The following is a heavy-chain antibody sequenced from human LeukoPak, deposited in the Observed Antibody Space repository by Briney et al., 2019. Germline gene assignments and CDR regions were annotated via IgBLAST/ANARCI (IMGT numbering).Heavy chain of an antibody. D-gene: IGHD3-3*01. Sequence: GGSLRLSCAASGFTFSSYWMSWVCQAPGKGLEWVANIKQDGSQKYYVDSVKGRFIISRDNAKNSLYLQMNSLIAEDTTVYYCARGVPYASWSGPHYSDYWGQGTLVPVSS. V-gene: IGHV3-7*01. J-gene: IGHJ4*02. CDR1: GFTFSSYW. CDR2: IKQDGSQK. CDR3: ARGVPYASWSGPHYSDY.